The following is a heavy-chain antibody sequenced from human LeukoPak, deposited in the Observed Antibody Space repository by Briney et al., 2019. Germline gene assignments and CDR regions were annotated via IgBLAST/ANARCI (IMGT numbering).Heavy chain of an antibody. D-gene: IGHD3-22*01. Sequence: SETLSLTCTVSGGSISSYYWSWIRQPPGKGLEWIGYIYYSGSTNYNPPLKSRVTISVDTSKNQFSLKLSSVTAADTAVYYCARGSRRERTTMIVPRRDYYYGMDVWGQGTTVTVSS. CDR2: IYYSGST. J-gene: IGHJ6*02. CDR3: ARGSRRERTTMIVPRRDYYYGMDV. V-gene: IGHV4-59*12. CDR1: GGSISSYY.